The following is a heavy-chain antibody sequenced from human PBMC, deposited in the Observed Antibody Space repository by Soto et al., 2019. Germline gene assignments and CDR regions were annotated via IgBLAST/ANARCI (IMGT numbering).Heavy chain of an antibody. CDR3: ARVCTGGDCYSVVDS. D-gene: IGHD2-8*02. CDR1: GGSISSGGYY. J-gene: IGHJ4*02. Sequence: TLSLTCTVSGGSISSGGYYWNWIRQPPGKGLEWIGYISYTGSTYYNPSLRSRVFISIDTSKSQFSLRLNSVTAADTAVYYCARVCTGGDCYSVVDSWGQGTLVTVSS. CDR2: ISYTGST. V-gene: IGHV4-30-4*01.